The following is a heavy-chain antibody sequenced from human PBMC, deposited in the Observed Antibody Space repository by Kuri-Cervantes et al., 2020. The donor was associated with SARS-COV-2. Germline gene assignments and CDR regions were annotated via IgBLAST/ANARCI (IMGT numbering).Heavy chain of an antibody. J-gene: IGHJ3*02. CDR1: GYTFTGYY. CDR2: INPNSGGT. V-gene: IGHV1-2*02. D-gene: IGHD2-8*01. Sequence: ASVKVSCKASGYTFTGYYMHWVRQAPGQGLEWMGWINPNSGGTNYAQKFQGRVTMTRDTSISTAYMELSRLRSDDTAVYYCARELHGLDAFDIWGQGTMVTVSS. CDR3: ARELHGLDAFDI.